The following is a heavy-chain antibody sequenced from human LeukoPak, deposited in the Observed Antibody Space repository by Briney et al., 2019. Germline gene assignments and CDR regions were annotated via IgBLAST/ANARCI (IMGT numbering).Heavy chain of an antibody. CDR3: SVMHRYYDGSGYWVQ. V-gene: IGHV3-23*01. CDR2: LRGGGET. J-gene: IGHJ4*02. D-gene: IGHD3-22*01. Sequence: GGSLRLSCAASGFSFTNYAMSWVRQAPARGPEWVSSLRGGGETFYADSVKGRFTLSRDDSRNMLYMEMNSLRAEDTAVYYCSVMHRYYDGSGYWVQWGQGTLVTVSS. CDR1: GFSFTNYA.